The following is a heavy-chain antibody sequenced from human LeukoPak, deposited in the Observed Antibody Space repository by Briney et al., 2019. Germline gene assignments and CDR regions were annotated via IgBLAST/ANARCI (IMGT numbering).Heavy chain of an antibody. J-gene: IGHJ4*02. Sequence: PGGSLRLSCAASGFTFSKYWMSWVRQAPGKGLEWVANIKQDGSEKYYVDSVRGRFTISRDNAKNSLYLQMTSLRAEDTAVYYCAGGGYLLDYWGQGTLVTVSS. CDR3: AGGGYLLDY. V-gene: IGHV3-7*01. D-gene: IGHD1-26*01. CDR2: IKQDGSEK. CDR1: GFTFSKYW.